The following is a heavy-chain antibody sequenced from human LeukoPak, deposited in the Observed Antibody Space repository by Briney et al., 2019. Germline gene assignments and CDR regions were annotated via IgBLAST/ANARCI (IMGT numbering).Heavy chain of an antibody. Sequence: QAGGSLRLSCGASGFTFCNYEMNWVRQAPGKGLEWLSYISSSGRTMYYADSVKGRFTISRDNAKNSLYLQMNSLRAEDTAVYYCARDRKAAVTYPDYWGQGTLVTVSS. D-gene: IGHD4-17*01. V-gene: IGHV3-48*03. CDR1: GFTFCNYE. CDR3: ARDRKAAVTYPDY. J-gene: IGHJ4*02. CDR2: ISSSGRTM.